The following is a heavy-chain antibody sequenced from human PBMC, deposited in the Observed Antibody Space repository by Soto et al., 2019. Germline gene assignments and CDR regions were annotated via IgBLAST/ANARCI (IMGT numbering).Heavy chain of an antibody. D-gene: IGHD2-2*02. CDR3: ARGSCSSASCYMGDQ. V-gene: IGHV4-59*01. Sequence: SETLSLTCTVSGGSISSYYWGWIRQPPGKGLEWIGYIYFTGSTNYNPSLKSRATISVHTSTNQFSLKLNSVTAADTAVYYCARGSCSSASCYMGDQWGPGTLVTVSS. CDR1: GGSISSYY. J-gene: IGHJ4*02. CDR2: IYFTGST.